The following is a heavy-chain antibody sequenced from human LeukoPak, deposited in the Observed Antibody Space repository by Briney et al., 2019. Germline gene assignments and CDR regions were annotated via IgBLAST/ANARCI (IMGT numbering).Heavy chain of an antibody. V-gene: IGHV1-18*01. D-gene: IGHD2-15*01. CDR2: ISAYNGNT. CDR3: ARDGGVGYWSGGSCYSVFDY. J-gene: IGHJ4*02. Sequence: ASVKVSCKASAYTFTSYGISWVRHAPGQGLEWMGWISAYNGNTTYAEKLQGTVTMTTDTSTSTDYMELRSLRSDGTAVYYCARDGGVGYWSGGSCYSVFDYWGQGTLVTVSS. CDR1: AYTFTSYG.